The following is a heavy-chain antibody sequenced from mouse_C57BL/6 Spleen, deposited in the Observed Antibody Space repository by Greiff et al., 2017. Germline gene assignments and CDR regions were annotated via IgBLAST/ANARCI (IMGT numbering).Heavy chain of an antibody. V-gene: IGHV1-15*01. CDR3: TRGGRHKLRDY. Sequence: QVQLKQSGAELVRPGASVTLSCKASGYTFTDYEMHWVKQTPVHGLEWIGAIDPETGGTAYNQKFKGKAILTADKSSSTAYMELRSLTSEDSAVYYCTRGGRHKLRDYWGQGTTLTVSS. D-gene: IGHD3-2*02. J-gene: IGHJ2*01. CDR2: IDPETGGT. CDR1: GYTFTDYE.